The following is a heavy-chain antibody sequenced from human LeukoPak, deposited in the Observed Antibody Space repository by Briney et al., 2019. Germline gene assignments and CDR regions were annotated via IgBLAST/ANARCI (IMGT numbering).Heavy chain of an antibody. J-gene: IGHJ5*02. CDR3: AREGIPTVTDWFDP. D-gene: IGHD4-17*01. Sequence: SVKVSCKASGGTFSNYAISWVRQAPGQGLEWVGGIIPIFGTANYAQKFQGRVTITADKSTSTAYMELSSLRSEDTAVYFCAREGIPTVTDWFDPWGQGTLVTVSS. CDR1: GGTFSNYA. V-gene: IGHV1-69*06. CDR2: IIPIFGTA.